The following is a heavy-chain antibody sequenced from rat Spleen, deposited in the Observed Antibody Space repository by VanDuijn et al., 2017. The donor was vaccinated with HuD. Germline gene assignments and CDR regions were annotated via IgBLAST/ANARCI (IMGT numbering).Heavy chain of an antibody. D-gene: IGHD4-5*01. CDR3: AREGVGVKKGGMDA. CDR2: IWGDGST. V-gene: IGHV2-32*01. Sequence: QVQLKESGPGLVQPSQTLSLTCTVSGFSLTSYHVSWVRQPPGKGLEWMGVIWGDGSTAYNSALKSRLSISRDTSKSQVFLKMSSLQTEDTATYYCAREGVGVKKGGMDAWGQGASVTVSS. J-gene: IGHJ4*01. CDR1: GFSLTSYH.